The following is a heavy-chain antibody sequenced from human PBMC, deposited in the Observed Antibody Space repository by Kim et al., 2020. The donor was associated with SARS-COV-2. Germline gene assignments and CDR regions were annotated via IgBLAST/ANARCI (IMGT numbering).Heavy chain of an antibody. Sequence: SETLSLTCAVYGGSFSGYYWSWIRQPPGKGLEWIGEINHSGSTNYNPSLKSRVTISVDTSKNQFSLKLSSVTAADTAVYYCARGRPSRSWENYYYYMDVWGKGTTVTVSS. CDR2: INHSGST. D-gene: IGHD6-13*01. V-gene: IGHV4-34*01. J-gene: IGHJ6*03. CDR1: GGSFSGYY. CDR3: ARGRPSRSWENYYYYMDV.